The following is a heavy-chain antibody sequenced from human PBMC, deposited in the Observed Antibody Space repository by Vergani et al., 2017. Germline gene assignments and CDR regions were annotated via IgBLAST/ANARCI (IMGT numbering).Heavy chain of an antibody. J-gene: IGHJ5*02. CDR1: GSTVSGNY. Sequence: LVESGGGLVQPGGSLRLSCAASGSTVSGNYMTWVRQAPGKGLEWVSHIYSGNETYYADSVKGRVTISGDTSKNTLHLQINNLRVEDTAVYYCAGGNYYGSGTYVDPWGQGTLVTVSS. D-gene: IGHD3-10*01. V-gene: IGHV3-66*02. CDR2: IYSGNET. CDR3: AGGNYYGSGTYVDP.